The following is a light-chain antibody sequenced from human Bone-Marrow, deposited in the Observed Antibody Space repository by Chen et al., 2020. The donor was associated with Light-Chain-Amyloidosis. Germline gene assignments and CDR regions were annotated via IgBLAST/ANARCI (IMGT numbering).Light chain of an antibody. J-gene: IGLJ2*01. CDR2: RET. V-gene: IGLV3-25*03. Sequence: SYELTQPPSVSVSPGQTARITCSGDDLPTKYAYWYQQKPGQAPVLVIHRETERPSGISEQFSGSSAGTTATWSISGVRAEDEADYQCQSAGGSGTDELLFGGVTKLTVL. CDR1: DLPTKY. CDR3: QSAGGSGTDELL.